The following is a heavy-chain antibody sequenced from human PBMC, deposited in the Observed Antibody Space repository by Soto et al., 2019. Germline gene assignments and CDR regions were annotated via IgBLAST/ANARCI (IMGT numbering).Heavy chain of an antibody. CDR3: ARYPMDV. CDR1: GGSFSGYY. Sequence: SETLSLTCAVYGGSFSGYYCNWLRQPPGKGLEWIGEINHSGSTNYNPSLKSRVTISVDTSKNQFSLKLSSVTAADTAVYYCARYPMDVWGQGTTVTVSS. J-gene: IGHJ6*02. CDR2: INHSGST. V-gene: IGHV4-34*01.